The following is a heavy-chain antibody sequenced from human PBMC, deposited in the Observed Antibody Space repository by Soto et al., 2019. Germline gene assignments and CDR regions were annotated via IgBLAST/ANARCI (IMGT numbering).Heavy chain of an antibody. CDR2: IKPDGSQK. CDR3: ARGDYYDSSGPFSDAFDI. J-gene: IGHJ3*02. V-gene: IGHV3-7*04. D-gene: IGHD3-22*01. CDR1: GFTFSTYW. Sequence: EVQLVESGGGLVQPGGSLRLSCAASGFTFSTYWMSWVRQAPGKGLEWVANIKPDGSQKWYVDSVKGRFTISRDNAKNSPYLQMDSQRAKDMAVYYCARGDYYDSSGPFSDAFDIWGQGTMVTVSS.